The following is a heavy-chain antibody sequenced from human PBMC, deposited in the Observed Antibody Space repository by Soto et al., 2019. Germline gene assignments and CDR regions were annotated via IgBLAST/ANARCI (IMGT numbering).Heavy chain of an antibody. V-gene: IGHV2-5*02. CDR1: GFSLSTSGVG. Sequence: QITLKESGPTLVKPTQTLTLTCTFSGFSLSTSGVGVGWIRQPPGKALEWLALIYWDDDKRYTPSLKSRLTITEDTSKNQVVLTMTNMDPVDTATYYCAHRQRTVYFDYWGQGTLVTVSS. CDR2: IYWDDDK. J-gene: IGHJ4*02. CDR3: AHRQRTVYFDY. D-gene: IGHD4-17*01.